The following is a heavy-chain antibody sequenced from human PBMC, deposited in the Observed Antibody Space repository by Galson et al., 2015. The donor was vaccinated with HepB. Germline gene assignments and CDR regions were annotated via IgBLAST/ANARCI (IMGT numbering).Heavy chain of an antibody. V-gene: IGHV3-30*04. CDR2: ISYDGSNK. D-gene: IGHD6-19*01. Sequence: SLRLSCAASGFTFSSYAMHWVRQAPGKGLEWVAVISYDGSNKYYADSVKGRFTISRDNSKNTLYLQMNSLRAEDTAVYYCASAHPRYSSGDGGYWGQGTLVTVSS. J-gene: IGHJ4*02. CDR3: ASAHPRYSSGDGGY. CDR1: GFTFSSYA.